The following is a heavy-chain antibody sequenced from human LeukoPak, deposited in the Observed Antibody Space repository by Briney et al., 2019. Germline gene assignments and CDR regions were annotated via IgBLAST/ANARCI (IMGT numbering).Heavy chain of an antibody. CDR2: ISSGGSYI. Sequence: GGSLRLSCAASGFTFSSYSMNWVRQAPGKGLEWVSSISSGGSYIYYADSVKGRFTISRDNAKNSLYLQMNSLRAEDTAVYYCAREHNGSGTYCDYWGQGTLVTVSS. CDR1: GFTFSSYS. CDR3: AREHNGSGTYCDY. J-gene: IGHJ4*02. D-gene: IGHD3-10*01. V-gene: IGHV3-21*01.